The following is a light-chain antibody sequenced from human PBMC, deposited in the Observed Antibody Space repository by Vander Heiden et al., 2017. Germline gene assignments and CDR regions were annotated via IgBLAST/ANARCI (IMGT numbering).Light chain of an antibody. J-gene: IGKJ2*01. CDR2: KSS. V-gene: IGKV1-5*03. Sequence: DIQMTQSPSTLSASVGDRVTITCRASQSISSWLAWYQQKPGEAPKRLIYKSSILASGVPSTFSGSGSGTEFTLTISSLQPDDFATFYCQQYNSYPYTFGQWTKLEIK. CDR1: QSISSW. CDR3: QQYNSYPYT.